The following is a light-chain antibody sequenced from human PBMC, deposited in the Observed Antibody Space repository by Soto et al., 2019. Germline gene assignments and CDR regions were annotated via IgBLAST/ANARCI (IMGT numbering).Light chain of an antibody. CDR3: AAWDDSRGYV. J-gene: IGLJ1*01. V-gene: IGLV1-36*01. Sequence: QSVLTQPPSVSEAPRQRVTISCSGSSSNIGNNAVNWYQQLPGKAPKLLIYYDDLLPSGVSDRFSGSKSGTSASLAISGLQSEDEADYYCAAWDDSRGYVFGTGTRSPS. CDR2: YDD. CDR1: SSNIGNNA.